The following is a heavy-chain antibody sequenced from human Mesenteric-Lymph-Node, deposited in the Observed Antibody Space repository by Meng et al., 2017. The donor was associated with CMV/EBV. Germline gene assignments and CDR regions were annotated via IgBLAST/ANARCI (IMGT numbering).Heavy chain of an antibody. CDR2: IYYSGST. CDR3: ARFVLRYFDWLTGKESNWFDP. Sequence: SETLSLTCTVSGGSVSSGSYYWSWIRQPPGKGLEWIGYIYYSGSTNYNPSLKSRVTISVDTSKNQFSLKLSSVTAADTAVYYCARFVLRYFDWLTGKESNWFDPWGQETLVTVSS. J-gene: IGHJ5*02. CDR1: GGSVSSGSYY. V-gene: IGHV4-61*01. D-gene: IGHD3-9*01.